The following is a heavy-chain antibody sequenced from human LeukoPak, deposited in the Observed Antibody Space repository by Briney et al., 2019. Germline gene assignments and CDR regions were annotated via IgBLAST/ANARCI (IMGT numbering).Heavy chain of an antibody. V-gene: IGHV5-51*01. CDR1: GYSFTTYW. J-gene: IGHJ4*02. CDR3: ARPQSGFDSSYNY. D-gene: IGHD3-16*01. CDR2: IDPGDSDT. Sequence: GESLKISCKASGYSFTTYWIGWVRQMPGKGLEWMGIIDPGDSDTRYSPSFQGQVTISADKSINTAYLQWSSLKASDTAMYYCARPQSGFDSSYNYWGQGTLVTVSS.